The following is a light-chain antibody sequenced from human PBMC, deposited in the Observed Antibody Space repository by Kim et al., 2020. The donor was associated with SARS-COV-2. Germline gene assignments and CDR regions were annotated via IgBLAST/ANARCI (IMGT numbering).Light chain of an antibody. Sequence: DIQMTKSPSTLSASVGDRVTITCRASQSISSWLAWYQQKPGKAPKLLIYKASSLESGVPSRFSGSGSGTEFTLTISSLQPDDFATYYCQQYKSYRTFGQGTKVDIK. J-gene: IGKJ1*01. V-gene: IGKV1-5*03. CDR2: KAS. CDR3: QQYKSYRT. CDR1: QSISSW.